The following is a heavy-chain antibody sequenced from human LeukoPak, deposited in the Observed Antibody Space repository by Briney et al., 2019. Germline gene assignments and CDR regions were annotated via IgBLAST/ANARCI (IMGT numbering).Heavy chain of an antibody. J-gene: IGHJ4*02. CDR2: INHSGST. CDR1: GGSFSGYY. Sequence: PSETLSLTCAVYGGSFSGYYWSWIRQPPGKGLEWIGEINHSGSTNYNPSLKSRVTISVDTSKNQFSLKLSSATAADTAVYYCARRRNRGELDYWGQGTLVTVSS. V-gene: IGHV4-34*01. CDR3: ARRRNRGELDY. D-gene: IGHD3-10*01.